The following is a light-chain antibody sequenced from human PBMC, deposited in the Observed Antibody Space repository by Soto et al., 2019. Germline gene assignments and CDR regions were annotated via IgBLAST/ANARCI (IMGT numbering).Light chain of an antibody. CDR1: QTVSSNF. V-gene: IGKV3-20*01. Sequence: EIVLTQSPGTLSLSPGERGTLSCRAIQTVSSNFLAWYQQKPGQAPRLLIFDASTRATGIPDRFTGSGSGTDFTLTISRLEPEDFAVYYCRQYGRSLGFAFGGGTKVDIK. CDR2: DAS. CDR3: RQYGRSLGFA. J-gene: IGKJ4*01.